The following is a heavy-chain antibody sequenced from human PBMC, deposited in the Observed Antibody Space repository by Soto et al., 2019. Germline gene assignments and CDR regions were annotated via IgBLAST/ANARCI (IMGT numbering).Heavy chain of an antibody. CDR1: GYTFTSYY. Sequence: ASVKVSCKASGYTFTSYYMHWVRQAPGQGLEWMGIINPSGGSASYAQKFQGRVTMTRDTSTSTVYMELSSLRSEDTAVYYCARDRGSSGYKRYYYYGRDVWGQGTTVTVSS. V-gene: IGHV1-46*01. D-gene: IGHD3-22*01. J-gene: IGHJ6*02. CDR3: ARDRGSSGYKRYYYYGRDV. CDR2: INPSGGSA.